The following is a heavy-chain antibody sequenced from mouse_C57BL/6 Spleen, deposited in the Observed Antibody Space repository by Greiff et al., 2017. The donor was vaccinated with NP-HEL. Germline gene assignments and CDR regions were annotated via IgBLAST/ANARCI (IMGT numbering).Heavy chain of an antibody. J-gene: IGHJ1*03. CDR1: GFTFSSYA. Sequence: EVQRVESGEGLVKPGGSLKLSCAASGFTFSSYAMSWVRQTPEKRLEWVAYISSGGDYIYYADTVKGRFTISRDNARNTLYLQMSSLKSEDTAMYYCTREIYYGSSYWYFDVWGTGTTVTVSS. CDR2: ISSGGDYI. CDR3: TREIYYGSSYWYFDV. V-gene: IGHV5-9-1*02. D-gene: IGHD1-1*01.